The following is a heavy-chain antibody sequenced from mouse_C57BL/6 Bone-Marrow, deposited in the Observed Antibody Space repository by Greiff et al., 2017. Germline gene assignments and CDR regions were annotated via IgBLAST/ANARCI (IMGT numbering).Heavy chain of an antibody. CDR2: ILTGCGST. CDR3: ANYYGSSYFDV. D-gene: IGHD1-1*01. V-gene: IGHV1-9*01. Sequence: QVQLQQSGAELMKPGASVKLSCKATGYTFTGYWIEWVKQRPGHGLEWIGEILTGCGSTNYHEKFKGKATFTTDTSSNTTYVQLSSLTTEESAIYYYANYYGSSYFDVWGTGTTVTVSS. J-gene: IGHJ1*03. CDR1: GYTFTGYW.